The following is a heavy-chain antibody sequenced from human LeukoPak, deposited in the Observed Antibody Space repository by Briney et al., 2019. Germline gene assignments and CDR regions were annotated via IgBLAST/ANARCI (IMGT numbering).Heavy chain of an antibody. V-gene: IGHV1-69*02. CDR2: IIPILGIA. D-gene: IGHD2-15*01. CDR3: ATGLKAYCSGGSCPGAFDI. Sequence: ASVKVSCKASGGTFSSYTISWVRQAPGQGLEWMGRIIPILGIANYAQKFQGRVTITADKSTSTAYMELSSLRSEDTAVYYCATGLKAYCSGGSCPGAFDIWGQGTMVTVSS. CDR1: GGTFSSYT. J-gene: IGHJ3*02.